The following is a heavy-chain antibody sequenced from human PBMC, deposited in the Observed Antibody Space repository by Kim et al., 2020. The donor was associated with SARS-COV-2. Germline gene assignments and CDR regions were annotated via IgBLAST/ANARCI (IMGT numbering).Heavy chain of an antibody. V-gene: IGHV3-11*01. Sequence: VKGRFTISRNNANNCLYLQMNSLRAGDTAVYYCARDLLVVVPAAIGTFDYWGQGTLVTVSS. D-gene: IGHD2-2*02. CDR3: ARDLLVVVPAAIGTFDY. J-gene: IGHJ4*02.